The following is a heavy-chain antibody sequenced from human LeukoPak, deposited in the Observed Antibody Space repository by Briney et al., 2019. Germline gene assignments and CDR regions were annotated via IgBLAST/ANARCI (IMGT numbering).Heavy chain of an antibody. CDR3: ARGRYYGMDV. V-gene: IGHV3-74*01. CDR2: MNSVGSGT. CDR1: GFTFSTYW. Sequence: GGSLRLSCAASGFTFSTYWMHWVRQAPGKGLVWVSGMNSVGSGTSYADSVKGRFTISRDNAKNTLSLQVNSLRAEDTAVYFCARGRYYGMDVWGQGTTVTVSS. J-gene: IGHJ6*02.